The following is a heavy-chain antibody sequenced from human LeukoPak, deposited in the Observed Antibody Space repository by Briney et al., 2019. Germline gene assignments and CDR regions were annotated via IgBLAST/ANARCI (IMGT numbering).Heavy chain of an antibody. CDR1: GFTFDDYA. CDR2: ISWNSGSI. Sequence: GGSLRLSCAASGFTFDDYAMHWVRQAPGKGLEWVSGISWNSGSIGYADSVKGRFTISRDNSKNTLYLQMNSLRAEDTAVYYCAKSSRGNYFDYWGQGTLVTVSS. V-gene: IGHV3-9*01. D-gene: IGHD3-16*01. J-gene: IGHJ4*02. CDR3: AKSSRGNYFDY.